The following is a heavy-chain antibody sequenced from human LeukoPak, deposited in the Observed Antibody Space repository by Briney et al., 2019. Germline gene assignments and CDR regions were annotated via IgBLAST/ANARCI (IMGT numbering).Heavy chain of an antibody. J-gene: IGHJ4*02. V-gene: IGHV1-2*02. Sequence: ASVKVSCKASGYTFTGYYMHWVRQAPGQGLEWMGWINPNSGGTNYAQKFQGRVTMTRDTSISTAYMELSRLRSDDTAVYYCARDARGDQNYYDSSGPGFDYWGQGTLVTVSS. D-gene: IGHD3-22*01. CDR1: GYTFTGYY. CDR2: INPNSGGT. CDR3: ARDARGDQNYYDSSGPGFDY.